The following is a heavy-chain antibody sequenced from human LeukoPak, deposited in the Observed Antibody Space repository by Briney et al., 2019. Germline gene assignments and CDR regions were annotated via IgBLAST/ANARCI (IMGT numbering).Heavy chain of an antibody. Sequence: SATLSLTCTVSGDSISSYYWSWIRQPPGKGLEWIGYIYTSGSTNDNPSLKSRVTISVDTSKNQFSLKLSSVTAADTAVYYCASHGQYQLIGLDYWGQGNLVTVSS. J-gene: IGHJ4*02. V-gene: IGHV4-4*09. D-gene: IGHD2-2*01. CDR3: ASHGQYQLIGLDY. CDR2: IYTSGST. CDR1: GDSISSYY.